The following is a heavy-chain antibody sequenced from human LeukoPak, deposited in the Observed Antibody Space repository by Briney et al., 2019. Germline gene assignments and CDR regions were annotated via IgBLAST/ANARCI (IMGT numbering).Heavy chain of an antibody. J-gene: IGHJ4*02. V-gene: IGHV4-34*01. Sequence: PSETLSLTCAVYGGSFSGYYWSWVRQPPGKGLEWIGEINHSGSTTYNPSLKSRVTISVDTSKNQFSLKLSSVTAADTAVYYCARACFDIVVVLAASGRYYFDYWGQGTLVTVSS. CDR1: GGSFSGYY. CDR3: ARACFDIVVVLAASGRYYFDY. CDR2: INHSGST. D-gene: IGHD2-15*01.